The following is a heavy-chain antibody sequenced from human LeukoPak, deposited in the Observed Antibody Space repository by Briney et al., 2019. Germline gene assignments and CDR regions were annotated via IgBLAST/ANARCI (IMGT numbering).Heavy chain of an antibody. Sequence: ASVKVSCKASGYTFTGYYMHWVRQAPGQGLEWMGWINPNSGGTNYAQKFQGWVTMTRDTSISTAYMELSRLRSDDTAVYYCARGTTIWSGYLPFYYYYYGMDVWGQGTTVTVSS. CDR2: INPNSGGT. D-gene: IGHD3-3*01. V-gene: IGHV1-2*04. CDR1: GYTFTGYY. J-gene: IGHJ6*02. CDR3: ARGTTIWSGYLPFYYYYYGMDV.